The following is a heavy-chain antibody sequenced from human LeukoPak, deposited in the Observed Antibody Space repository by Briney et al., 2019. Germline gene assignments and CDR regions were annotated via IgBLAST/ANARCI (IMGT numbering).Heavy chain of an antibody. CDR3: ARGRDWGVFYYMDV. D-gene: IGHD7-27*01. J-gene: IGHJ6*03. V-gene: IGHV4-34*01. Sequence: SETLSLTCAVYGGSFNGYYWSWIRQPPGKGLEWIGEINHSGSTNYNPSLKSRVTISLDTSKNQFSLKLSSVTAADTAVYYCARGRDWGVFYYMDVWGKGTTVTVSS. CDR2: INHSGST. CDR1: GGSFNGYY.